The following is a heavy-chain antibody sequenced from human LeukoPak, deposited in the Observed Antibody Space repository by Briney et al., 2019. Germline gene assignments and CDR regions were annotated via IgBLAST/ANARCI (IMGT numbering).Heavy chain of an antibody. D-gene: IGHD6-13*01. CDR3: ARGVPAAGLSLYYFDY. J-gene: IGHJ4*02. CDR2: IYYSGST. V-gene: IGHV4-30-4*08. Sequence: RASETLSLTCTVSGYSISSGYYWSWIRQPPGKGLEWIGYIYYSGSTYYNPSLKSRVTISVDTSKNQFSLKLSSVTAADTAVYYCARGVPAAGLSLYYFDYWGQGTLVTVSS. CDR1: GYSISSGYY.